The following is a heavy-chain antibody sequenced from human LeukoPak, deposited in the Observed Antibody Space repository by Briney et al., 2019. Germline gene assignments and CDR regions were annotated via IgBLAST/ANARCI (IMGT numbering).Heavy chain of an antibody. CDR2: IYYSGST. Sequence: SETLSLTCTVSGGSISSSSYYWGWIRQPPGKGLEWIGSIYYSGSTYYNPSLKSRVTISVDTSKNQFSLKLSSVTAADTAVYYCATRKAYGSGSYNWGQGTLVTVSS. V-gene: IGHV4-39*01. CDR3: ATRKAYGSGSYN. D-gene: IGHD3-10*01. J-gene: IGHJ4*02. CDR1: GGSISSSSYY.